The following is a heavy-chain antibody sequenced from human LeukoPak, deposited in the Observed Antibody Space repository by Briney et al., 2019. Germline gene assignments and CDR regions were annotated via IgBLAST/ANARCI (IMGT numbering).Heavy chain of an antibody. J-gene: IGHJ6*04. Sequence: PSQTLSLTCTVSLGSISGGDYYWSWIRQPPGKGLEWIGYISYSGSAYYNPSLKSRVAISVDTSKDQFSLKLSSVTAADTAVYYCAREIKYYYDSSGYYTRQMDVWGKGTTVTVSS. V-gene: IGHV4-30-4*08. CDR1: LGSISGGDYY. D-gene: IGHD3-22*01. CDR2: ISYSGSA. CDR3: AREIKYYYDSSGYYTRQMDV.